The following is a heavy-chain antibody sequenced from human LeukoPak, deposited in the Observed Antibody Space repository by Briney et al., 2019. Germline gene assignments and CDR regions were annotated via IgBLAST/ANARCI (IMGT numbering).Heavy chain of an antibody. D-gene: IGHD3-10*01. CDR3: ARTATLWFGEFPYFDY. V-gene: IGHV3-NL1*01. J-gene: IGHJ4*02. CDR2: IYSGGST. Sequence: GGSLRLSCAASGFIFTDYGMHWVRQAPGKGLEWVSVIYSGGSTYYADSVKGRFTISRDNSKNTLYLQMNSLRAEDTAVYYCARTATLWFGEFPYFDYWGQGTLVTVSS. CDR1: GFIFTDYG.